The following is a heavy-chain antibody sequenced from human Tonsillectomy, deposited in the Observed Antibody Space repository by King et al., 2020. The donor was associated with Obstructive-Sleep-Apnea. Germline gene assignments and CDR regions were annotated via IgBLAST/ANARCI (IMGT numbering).Heavy chain of an antibody. V-gene: IGHV4-31*03. CDR2: IYYSGNT. CDR3: AGGVRGVTSYDY. D-gene: IGHD3-10*01. CDR1: GGSISSGGYY. Sequence: QLQESGPGLVKPSQTLSLTCTVSGGSISSGGYYWSWIRQHPGKGLEWIGYIYYSGNTDYNPSLKSRVTISVDTLKNQLSLKLTSVTAADTAVYYCAGGVRGVTSYDYWGQGTLVTVSS. J-gene: IGHJ4*02.